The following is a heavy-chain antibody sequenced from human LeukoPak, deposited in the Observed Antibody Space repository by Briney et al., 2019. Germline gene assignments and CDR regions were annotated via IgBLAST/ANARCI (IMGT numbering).Heavy chain of an antibody. D-gene: IGHD1-26*01. V-gene: IGHV4-39*07. J-gene: IGHJ4*02. CDR2: IYYSGST. CDR1: GGSISSTSYY. CDR3: ARDLEWELLGYFDY. Sequence: SETLSLTCTVSGGSISSTSYYWGWIRQPPGKGLEWIGSIYYSGSTYYNPSLKSRVTISVDTSKNQFSLKLSSVTAADTAVYYCARDLEWELLGYFDYWGQGTLVTVSS.